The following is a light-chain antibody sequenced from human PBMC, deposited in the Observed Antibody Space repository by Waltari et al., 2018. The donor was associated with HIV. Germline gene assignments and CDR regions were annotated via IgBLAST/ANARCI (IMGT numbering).Light chain of an antibody. Sequence: DIQMTQSPSSLSASVGDRVTITCRASQSISIYLNWYQEKPGKAPKLLIYAASSLQIGVPLRFTGSGSGTDFTLTIDSLQPEDFATYYCQQAYSTPWTFGQGTRVDLK. V-gene: IGKV1-39*01. CDR2: AAS. CDR3: QQAYSTPWT. CDR1: QSISIY. J-gene: IGKJ1*01.